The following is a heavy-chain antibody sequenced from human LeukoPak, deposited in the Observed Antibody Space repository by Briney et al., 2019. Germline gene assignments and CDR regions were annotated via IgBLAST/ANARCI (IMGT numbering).Heavy chain of an antibody. D-gene: IGHD6-13*01. CDR1: GGSFSGYY. CDR3: ATSSSWYFGY. J-gene: IGHJ4*02. Sequence: PSETLSLTCAVYGGSFSGYYWSWIRQPPGEGLEWIGEINHSGSTNYNPSLKSRVTISVDTSNNQFSLKLSSVTAADTAVYYCATSSSWYFGYWGQGTLVTVSS. CDR2: INHSGST. V-gene: IGHV4-34*01.